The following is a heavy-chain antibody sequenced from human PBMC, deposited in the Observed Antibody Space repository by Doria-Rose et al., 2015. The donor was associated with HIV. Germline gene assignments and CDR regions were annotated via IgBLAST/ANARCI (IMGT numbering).Heavy chain of an antibody. Sequence: QVTLKESGPVLVKPTETLTLTCTVSGVSLSSPGMGVSWIRQPPGKALEWLANIFSDDERSYRASLNSIHTISRGTSKSQVVLTMTDMDPVDTATYYCARIKSSRWYHKYYFDFWGQGTLVIVSA. J-gene: IGHJ4*02. V-gene: IGHV2-26*01. CDR2: IFSDDER. D-gene: IGHD6-13*01. CDR3: ARIKSSRWYHKYYFDF. CDR1: GVSLSSPGMG.